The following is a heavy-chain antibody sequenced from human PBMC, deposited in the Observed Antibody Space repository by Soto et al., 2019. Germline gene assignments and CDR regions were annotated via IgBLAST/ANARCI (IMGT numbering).Heavy chain of an antibody. CDR1: GGTFSSYA. J-gene: IGHJ5*02. CDR2: IIPIFGTA. V-gene: IGHV1-69*01. CDR3: ARDTWTMIAGRDWFDP. D-gene: IGHD3-22*01. Sequence: QVQLVQSGAEVKKPGSSVKVSCKASGGTFSSYAISWVRQAPGQGLEWMGGIIPIFGTANYPQKFQGRVTITADESTSTAYMELSSLRSDDTAVYYCARDTWTMIAGRDWFDPWGQETLVTVSS.